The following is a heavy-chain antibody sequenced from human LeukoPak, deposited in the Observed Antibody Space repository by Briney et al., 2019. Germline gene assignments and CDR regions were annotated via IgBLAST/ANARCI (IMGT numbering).Heavy chain of an antibody. CDR3: ARELRLRYYDDAFDI. V-gene: IGHV3-48*04. CDR1: GFTFSSYA. D-gene: IGHD3-22*01. Sequence: GGSLRLSCAASGFTFSSYAMSWVRQAPGNGLEWVSYISSSGSTIYYADSVKGRFTISRDNAKNSLYLQMNSLRAEDTAVYYCARELRLRYYDDAFDIWGQGTMVTVSS. J-gene: IGHJ3*02. CDR2: ISSSGSTI.